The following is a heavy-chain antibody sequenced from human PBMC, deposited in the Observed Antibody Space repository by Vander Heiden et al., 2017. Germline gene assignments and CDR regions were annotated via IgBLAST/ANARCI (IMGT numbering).Heavy chain of an antibody. CDR2: IWYDGSNK. J-gene: IGHJ4*02. Sequence: VQPGRSLRLSCAASGFTFSSYGMHWVRQAPGKGLEWVAVIWYDGSNKYYADSVKVRFTISRDNSKNTLYLQMNSLRAEDTAVYYCAREPLFGYYFDYWGQGTLVTVSS. D-gene: IGHD2-21*01. V-gene: IGHV3-33*01. CDR3: AREPLFGYYFDY. CDR1: GFTFSSYG.